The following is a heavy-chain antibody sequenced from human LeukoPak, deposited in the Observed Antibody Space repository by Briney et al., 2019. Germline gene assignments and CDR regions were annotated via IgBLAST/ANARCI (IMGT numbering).Heavy chain of an antibody. CDR1: GFTFSSYA. CDR3: AKDLGSIWWKSPDY. Sequence: PGGSLRLSCAASGFTFSSYAMSWVRQAPGKGLEWVAVISYDGSNKYYADSVKGRFTISRDNSKNTLYLQMNSLRAEDTAVYYCAKDLGSIWWKSPDYWGQGTLVTVSS. J-gene: IGHJ4*02. CDR2: ISYDGSNK. V-gene: IGHV3-30*18. D-gene: IGHD6-13*01.